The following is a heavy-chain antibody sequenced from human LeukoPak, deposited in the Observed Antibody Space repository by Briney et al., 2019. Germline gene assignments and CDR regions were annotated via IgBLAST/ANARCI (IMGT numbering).Heavy chain of an antibody. Sequence: GGPLRLSCAASGLTFSSHWMHWVRQAPGKGLVWVSRITNDGSSTTYADSVKGRFPISRDNAKNMLYLQVNSLRAEDTAVYYCETQQGGNPAYWGQGNLVTVSS. CDR3: ETQQGGNPAY. CDR1: GLTFSSHW. D-gene: IGHD1-14*01. V-gene: IGHV3-74*01. CDR2: ITNDGSST. J-gene: IGHJ4*02.